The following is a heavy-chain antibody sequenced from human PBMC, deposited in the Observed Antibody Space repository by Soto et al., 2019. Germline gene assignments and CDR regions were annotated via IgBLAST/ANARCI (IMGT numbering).Heavy chain of an antibody. Sequence: LALTCTVSGGSISSYYWSWIRQPPGKGLEWIGYVYYTGSTSYNPSLKSRVTMSIDTSKSQFFLTMTSVTAADTAVYYCATFQPQDSYGYPAFFDFWGQGTLVTVSS. CDR1: GGSISSYY. CDR3: ATFQPQDSYGYPAFFDF. CDR2: VYYTGST. V-gene: IGHV4-59*01. D-gene: IGHD5-18*01. J-gene: IGHJ4*02.